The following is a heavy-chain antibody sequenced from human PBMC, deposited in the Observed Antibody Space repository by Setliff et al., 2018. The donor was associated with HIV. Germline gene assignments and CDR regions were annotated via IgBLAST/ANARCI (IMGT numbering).Heavy chain of an antibody. Sequence: GGSLRLSCVASGFGFSNFAMHWVRQAPGKGLEWVSVITYDGSRTYYVDSVKGRFTISRDNSNNTLYLQLNSLRPEDTAVYYCARDGGYSSPYYFHYWGQGTLVTVSS. J-gene: IGHJ4*02. CDR1: GFGFSNFA. V-gene: IGHV3-30*01. CDR3: ARDGGYSSPYYFHY. CDR2: ITYDGSRT. D-gene: IGHD5-18*01.